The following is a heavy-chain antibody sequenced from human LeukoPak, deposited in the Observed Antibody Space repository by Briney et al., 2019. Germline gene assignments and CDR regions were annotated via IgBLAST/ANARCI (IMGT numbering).Heavy chain of an antibody. CDR3: ARALGSTDDC. CDR1: GFTFSSYE. Sequence: GGSLRLSCAASGFTFSSYEMNWVRQAPGKGLEWVAVIWYDGKKEHYADSVKGRFTISRDNSKNTLDLQMNSLRAEDTAVYYCARALGSTDDCWGQGTLVTVSS. V-gene: IGHV3-33*08. D-gene: IGHD2-2*01. CDR2: IWYDGKKE. J-gene: IGHJ4*02.